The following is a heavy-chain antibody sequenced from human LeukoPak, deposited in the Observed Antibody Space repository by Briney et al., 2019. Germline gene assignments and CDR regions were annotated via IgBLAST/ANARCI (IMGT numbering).Heavy chain of an antibody. Sequence: SETLSLTCTVSGGSISSSSYYWGWIRQPPGKGLEWIGSIYYSGCTYYNPSLKSRVTISVDTSKNQFSLKLSSVTAADTAVYYCARLGYYDSSGYYCFDYWGQGTLVTVSS. V-gene: IGHV4-39*01. D-gene: IGHD3-22*01. CDR2: IYYSGCT. CDR3: ARLGYYDSSGYYCFDY. CDR1: GGSISSSSYY. J-gene: IGHJ4*02.